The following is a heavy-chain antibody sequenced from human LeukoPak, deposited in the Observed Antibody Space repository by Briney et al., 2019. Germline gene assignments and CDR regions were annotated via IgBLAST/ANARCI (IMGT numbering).Heavy chain of an antibody. CDR3: ATVSYGSGSYPHPFDP. D-gene: IGHD3-10*01. CDR2: IRYDGSNY. Sequence: PGGSLRFSCAASGFTFRSYGMHWVGQAPGKGLKWVAFIRYDGSNYYYADPVKGRFTISRANSKNTLYLQMNSLRAEDTGVYYCATVSYGSGSYPHPFDPWGQGTLVSVS. V-gene: IGHV3-30*02. J-gene: IGHJ5*02. CDR1: GFTFRSYG.